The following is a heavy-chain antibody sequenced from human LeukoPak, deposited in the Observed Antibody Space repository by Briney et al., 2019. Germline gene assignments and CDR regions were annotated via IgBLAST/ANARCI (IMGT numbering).Heavy chain of an antibody. V-gene: IGHV3-23*01. J-gene: IGHJ6*03. CDR1: GFTFSSYA. CDR2: TSGSGGST. D-gene: IGHD6-13*01. Sequence: GGSLRLSCAASGFTFSSYAMSWVRQAPGKGLEWVSATSGSGGSTYYADSVKGRFTISRDNSKNTLYLQMNSLRAEDTAVYYCAKDGTAAGTYWYYYYYYMDVWGKGTTVTVSS. CDR3: AKDGTAAGTYWYYYYYYMDV.